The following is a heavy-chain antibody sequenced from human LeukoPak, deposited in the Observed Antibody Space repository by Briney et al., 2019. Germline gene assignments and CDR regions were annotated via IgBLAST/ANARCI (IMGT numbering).Heavy chain of an antibody. D-gene: IGHD2-15*01. Sequence: PGGSLRLSCAGSGFTFSAFAMHWVRQAPGKGLEWVAVISNDGGKKFYADSVKGRFTISRDPSENTVSLQMNSLRTDDTAVCYCARDPAIFCSTGSCYDIGYWGQGTLVTVSS. V-gene: IGHV3-30*01. CDR3: ARDPAIFCSTGSCYDIGY. J-gene: IGHJ4*02. CDR2: ISNDGGKK. CDR1: GFTFSAFA.